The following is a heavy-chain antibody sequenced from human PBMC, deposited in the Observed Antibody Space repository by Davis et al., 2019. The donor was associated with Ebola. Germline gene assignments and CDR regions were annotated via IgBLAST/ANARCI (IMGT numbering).Heavy chain of an antibody. CDR3: AKDGAWGSYRYKDSYFDY. Sequence: GESLKISCAASGFTFSSYWMHWVRQAPGKGLEWVSYISSSSSYTNYADSVKGRFTISRDNAKNSLYLQMNSLRAEDTAVYYCAKDGAWGSYRYKDSYFDYWGQGTLVTVSS. V-gene: IGHV3-21*05. D-gene: IGHD3-16*02. J-gene: IGHJ4*02. CDR1: GFTFSSYW. CDR2: ISSSSSYT.